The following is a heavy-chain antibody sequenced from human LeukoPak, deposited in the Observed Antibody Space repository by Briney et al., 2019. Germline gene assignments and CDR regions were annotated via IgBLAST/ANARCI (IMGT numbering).Heavy chain of an antibody. CDR1: GYSFSSYW. V-gene: IGHV5-51*01. CDR2: IYPGDSDT. J-gene: IGHJ4*02. Sequence: GESLKISCKGSGYSFSSYWIVWVRQMPGKGLEWMGIIYPGDSDTRYSPSFQGQVTISADKSISTAYLQWSSLKASDTAMYYCARRRYSSRWESFDYWGQGTLVTVSS. CDR3: ARRRYSSRWESFDY. D-gene: IGHD6-13*01.